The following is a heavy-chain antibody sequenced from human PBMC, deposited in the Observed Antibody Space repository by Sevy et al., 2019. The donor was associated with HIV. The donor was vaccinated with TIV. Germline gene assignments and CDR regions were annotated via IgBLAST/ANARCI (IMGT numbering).Heavy chain of an antibody. J-gene: IGHJ4*02. CDR3: ARDGPDGSGYYWY. V-gene: IGHV3-30-3*01. CDR1: GLTFSSYA. CDR2: ISYDGSNK. Sequence: GGSLRLSCAASGLTFSSYAMHWVRQAPGKGLEWVAVISYDGSNKYYADSVKGRFTISRDNSKNTLYLQMNSLRAEDTAVYYSARDGPDGSGYYWYWGQGTLVTVSS. D-gene: IGHD3-22*01.